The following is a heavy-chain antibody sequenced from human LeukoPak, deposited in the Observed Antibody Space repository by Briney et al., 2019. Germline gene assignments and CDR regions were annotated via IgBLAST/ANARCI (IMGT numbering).Heavy chain of an antibody. Sequence: SETLSLTCAVYGGSFSGYYWSWIRQPPGKGLEWIGEINHSGSTNYNPSLKSRVTISVDTSKNQFSLKLSSVTAADTAVYYCARGVLSRVKGYSYSYYFDYWGQGTLVTVSS. V-gene: IGHV4-34*01. D-gene: IGHD5-18*01. CDR3: ARGVLSRVKGYSYSYYFDY. CDR1: GGSFSGYY. J-gene: IGHJ4*02. CDR2: INHSGST.